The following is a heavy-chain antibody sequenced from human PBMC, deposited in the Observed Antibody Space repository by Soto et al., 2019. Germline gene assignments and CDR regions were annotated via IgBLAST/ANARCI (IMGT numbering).Heavy chain of an antibody. D-gene: IGHD1-26*01. CDR2: ISGSGGST. CDR1: GFTFSSYA. J-gene: IGHJ3*02. CDR3: AKEEGIVGASAFDI. Sequence: GESLKISCAASGFTFSSYAMSWVRQAPGKGLEWVSAISGSGGSTYYADSVKGRFTISRDNSKNTLYLQMNSLRAEDTAVYYCAKEEGIVGASAFDIWGQGTMVTVSS. V-gene: IGHV3-23*01.